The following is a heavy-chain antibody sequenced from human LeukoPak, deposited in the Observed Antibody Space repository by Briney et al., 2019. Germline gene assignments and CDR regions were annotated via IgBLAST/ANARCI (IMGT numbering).Heavy chain of an antibody. J-gene: IGHJ4*02. V-gene: IGHV1-2*02. D-gene: IGHD5-12*01. CDR1: GYTFTGYY. CDR3: ARGRLRWSGRFAY. CDR2: INPNSGGT. Sequence: ASVNVSCKASGYTFTGYYMHWVRQAPGQGLEWMGWINPNSGGTNYAQKFQGRVTMTRDTSISTAYMELSRLRSDDTAVYYCARGRLRWSGRFAYWGQGTLVTVSS.